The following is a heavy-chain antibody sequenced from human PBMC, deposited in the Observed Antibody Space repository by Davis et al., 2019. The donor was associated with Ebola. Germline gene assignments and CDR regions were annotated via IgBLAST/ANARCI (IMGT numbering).Heavy chain of an antibody. CDR2: ISYDGTNK. Sequence: GGSLRLFFPPSAFTFSVSATHWVRQAPVKGLEWVAVISYDGTNKYYADSLKGRFTISRDNSKNTLYLQMNSLRAEDTVVYYCAEGSPTVYNGMDVWGQGTTVSVSS. J-gene: IGHJ6*02. CDR1: AFTFSVSA. D-gene: IGHD3-10*01. V-gene: IGHV3-30-3*01. CDR3: AEGSPTVYNGMDV.